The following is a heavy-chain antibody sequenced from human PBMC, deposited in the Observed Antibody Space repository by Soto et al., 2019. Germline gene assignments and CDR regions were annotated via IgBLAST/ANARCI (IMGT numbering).Heavy chain of an antibody. D-gene: IGHD6-13*01. V-gene: IGHV5-51*01. CDR1: WYSFTSYW. Sequence: GESLKISCQGSWYSFTSYWIAWVRQMPGKGLEWMGIIYPGDSDTRYSPSFQGQVTISADKSISTAYLQWSSLKASDTAMYYCARTAAAGKYYYGLDVWGQGTTVTVSS. J-gene: IGHJ6*01. CDR3: ARTAAAGKYYYGLDV. CDR2: IYPGDSDT.